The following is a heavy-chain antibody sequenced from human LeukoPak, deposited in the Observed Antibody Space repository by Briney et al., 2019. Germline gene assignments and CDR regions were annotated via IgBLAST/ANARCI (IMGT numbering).Heavy chain of an antibody. CDR1: GGSISSYY. J-gene: IGHJ6*02. CDR2: IYYSGST. D-gene: IGHD6-19*01. CDR3: ARAPSPRYSSGWYDAVYYYGMDV. Sequence: SETLSLTCTVSGGSISSYYWSWIRQPPGKSLEWIGYIYYSGSTNYNPSLKSRVTISVDTSKNQFSLKLSSVTAADTAVYYCARAPSPRYSSGWYDAVYYYGMDVWGQGTTVTVSS. V-gene: IGHV4-59*01.